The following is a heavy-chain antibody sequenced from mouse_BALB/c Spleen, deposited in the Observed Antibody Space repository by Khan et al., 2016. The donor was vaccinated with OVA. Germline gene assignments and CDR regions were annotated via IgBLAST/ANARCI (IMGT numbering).Heavy chain of an antibody. CDR1: GYTFTSYT. Sequence: QVQLKQSGAELARPGASVKMSCKTSGYTFTSYTIHWVKQRPGQGLEWIGYINPSSGYTNYNQKFKDKATLTADKSSSTAYMQLSSLTSEDSAVYYCAREAAYYRNDGWFAYWGQGTLVTVSA. V-gene: IGHV1-4*01. CDR3: AREAAYYRNDGWFAY. D-gene: IGHD2-14*01. J-gene: IGHJ3*01. CDR2: INPSSGYT.